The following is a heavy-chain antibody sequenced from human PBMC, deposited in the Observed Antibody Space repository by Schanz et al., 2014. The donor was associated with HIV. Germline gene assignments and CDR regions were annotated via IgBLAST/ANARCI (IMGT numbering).Heavy chain of an antibody. CDR2: ISAYNGNT. CDR3: ASGRFDTVIWWGDAFLI. D-gene: IGHD5-18*01. CDR1: GYTFISYG. Sequence: QVQLVQSGPEVKKPGASVKVSCKTSGYTFISYGITWVRQAPGQGLEWMGWISAYNGNTNYAQKFQGRVTITADESTSTAYMELSSLRSEDTAVYYCASGRFDTVIWWGDAFLIWGRGTMVTVSS. V-gene: IGHV1-18*01. J-gene: IGHJ3*02.